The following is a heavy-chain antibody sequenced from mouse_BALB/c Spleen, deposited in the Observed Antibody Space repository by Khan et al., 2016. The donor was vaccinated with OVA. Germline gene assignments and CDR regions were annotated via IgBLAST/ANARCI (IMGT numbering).Heavy chain of an antibody. Sequence: EVQLVETGPGLVKPSQSLSLTCTVTGYSITSGYGWNWIRQFPGNKLEWMGYISYSGSTNYNPSLKSRISITRDTSKNQCFLQLNSVTTEDTATYNSARTARMKYWGQGTTLTDSS. V-gene: IGHV3-2*02. D-gene: IGHD1-2*01. CDR2: ISYSGST. CDR3: ARTARMKY. J-gene: IGHJ2*01. CDR1: GYSITSGYG.